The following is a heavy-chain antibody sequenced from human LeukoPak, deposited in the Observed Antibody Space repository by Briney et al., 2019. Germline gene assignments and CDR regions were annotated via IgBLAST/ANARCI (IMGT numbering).Heavy chain of an antibody. D-gene: IGHD5-24*01. CDR1: GFTVSSNY. J-gene: IGHJ4*02. Sequence: AGGSLRLSCAASGFTVSSNYMSWVRQAPGRGLEWVSYISSSGSTIYYADSVKGRFTISRDNAKNSLYLQMNSLRAEDTAVYYCAREAGLQPFDYWGQGTLVTVSS. CDR2: ISSSGSTI. CDR3: AREAGLQPFDY. V-gene: IGHV3-11*01.